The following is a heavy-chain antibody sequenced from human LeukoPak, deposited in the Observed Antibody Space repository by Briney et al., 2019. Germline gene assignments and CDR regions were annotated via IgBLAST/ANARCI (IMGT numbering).Heavy chain of an antibody. Sequence: GGSLRLSCAASGFTVSSTYMSWVRQAPGKGLEWVSVIYSGGTTYFADSVKGRFAISRDNSKNTLYLQMNSLRTEDTAVYYCARDLYDYGSYWGQGTLVTVSS. CDR2: IYSGGTT. D-gene: IGHD4/OR15-4a*01. CDR3: ARDLYDYGSY. J-gene: IGHJ4*02. V-gene: IGHV3-66*01. CDR1: GFTVSSTY.